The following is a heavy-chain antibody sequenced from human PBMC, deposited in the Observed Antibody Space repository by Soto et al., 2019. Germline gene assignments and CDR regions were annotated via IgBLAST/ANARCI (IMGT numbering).Heavy chain of an antibody. CDR2: IYYIGST. CDR1: GGSISSGGYY. V-gene: IGHV4-31*03. CDR3: ARSGYRTTHGMDV. J-gene: IGHJ6*02. D-gene: IGHD4-4*01. Sequence: PSETLSLTCTVSGGSISSGGYYWSWIRQHPGKGLEWIGYIYYIGSTYYNPSLKSRVTISVDTSKNQFSLKLSSVTAADTAVYYCARSGYRTTHGMDVWGQGTTVTVS.